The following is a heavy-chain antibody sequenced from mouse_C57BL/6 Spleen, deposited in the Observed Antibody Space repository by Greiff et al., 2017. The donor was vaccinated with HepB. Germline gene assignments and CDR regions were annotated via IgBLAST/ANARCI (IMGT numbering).Heavy chain of an antibody. CDR1: GYTFTSYT. Sequence: QVQLKQSGAELARPGASVKMSCKASGYTFTSYTMHWVKQRPGQGLEWIGYINPSSGYTKYNQKFKDKATLTADKSSSTAYMQLSSLTSEDSAVYYGARSGDKGEADYWGQGTTLPVSS. V-gene: IGHV1-4*01. CDR2: INPSSGYT. CDR3: ARSGDKGEADY. J-gene: IGHJ2*01. D-gene: IGHD3-3*01.